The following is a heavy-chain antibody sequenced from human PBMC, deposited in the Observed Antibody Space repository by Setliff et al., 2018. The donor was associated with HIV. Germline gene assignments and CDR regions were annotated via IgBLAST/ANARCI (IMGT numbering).Heavy chain of an antibody. CDR2: IYYNGNA. V-gene: IGHV4-30-2*01. CDR3: ARRGDFFYYAMDV. CDR1: GGSMRRSGYS. J-gene: IGHJ6*02. Sequence: SETLSLTCAVSGGSMRRSGYSWTWIRQEPGKGLEWVGYIYYNGNAYYNPSLKSRVTISVDRSKNQFSLKLSSVTAADTAVYYCARRGDFFYYAMDVWGQGTTVTVSS.